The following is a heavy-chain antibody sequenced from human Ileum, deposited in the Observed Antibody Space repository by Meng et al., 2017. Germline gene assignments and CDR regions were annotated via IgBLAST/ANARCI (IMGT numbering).Heavy chain of an antibody. J-gene: IGHJ5*02. Sequence: QLQLQGSGPGLVKPSETLSLTCIGPGDSVSSSSYFWVWMRQPPGKGLEYIGGITYTGNSFFNPSLNPSLKTRLSTSFDTSKNQFSLKVNAVIAADTVVYYCAAQHTSSGGGYGWFDPWGQGILVTVSS. D-gene: IGHD6-13*01. CDR3: AAQHTSSGGGYGWFDP. CDR2: ITYTGNS. V-gene: IGHV4-39*01. CDR1: GDSVSSSSYF.